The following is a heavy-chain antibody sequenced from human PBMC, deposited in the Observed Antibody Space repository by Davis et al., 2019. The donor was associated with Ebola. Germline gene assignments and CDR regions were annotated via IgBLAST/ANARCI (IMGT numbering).Heavy chain of an antibody. Sequence: GESLKISCAASGFTFSSYWMSWVRQAPGKGLEWVANIKKDGSDVYYVDSVRGRFTFSRDNARNSLYLQMNSLRAEDTAVYFCARGVAVGGFYFDYWGQGTLVTVSS. D-gene: IGHD6-19*01. J-gene: IGHJ4*02. CDR3: ARGVAVGGFYFDY. V-gene: IGHV3-7*03. CDR2: IKKDGSDV. CDR1: GFTFSSYW.